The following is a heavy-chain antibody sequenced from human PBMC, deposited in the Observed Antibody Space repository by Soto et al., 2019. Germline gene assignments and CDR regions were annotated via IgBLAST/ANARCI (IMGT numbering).Heavy chain of an antibody. CDR2: ISYDGSNK. V-gene: IGHV3-30-3*01. D-gene: IGHD6-13*01. Sequence: GGSLRLSCAASGFTFSSYAMHWVRQAPGKGLEWVAVISYDGSNKYYADSVKGRFTISRDNSKNTLYLQMNSLRAEDTAVYYCAEGYSSSWPIDYWGQGTLVTVSS. CDR3: AEGYSSSWPIDY. J-gene: IGHJ4*02. CDR1: GFTFSSYA.